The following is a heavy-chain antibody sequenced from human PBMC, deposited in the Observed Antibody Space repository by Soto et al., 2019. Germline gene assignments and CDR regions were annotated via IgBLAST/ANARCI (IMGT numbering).Heavy chain of an antibody. Sequence: VQLVQSGAEEKKPGASVKVSCKASGYTFTSYAMHWVRQAPGQRLEWMGWINAGNGNTKYSQKFQGRVTITRDTSASTAYMELSSLRSEDTAVYYCARLRITIFGVARYGMDVWGQGTTVTVSS. J-gene: IGHJ6*02. D-gene: IGHD3-3*01. CDR1: GYTFTSYA. CDR2: INAGNGNT. V-gene: IGHV1-3*05. CDR3: ARLRITIFGVARYGMDV.